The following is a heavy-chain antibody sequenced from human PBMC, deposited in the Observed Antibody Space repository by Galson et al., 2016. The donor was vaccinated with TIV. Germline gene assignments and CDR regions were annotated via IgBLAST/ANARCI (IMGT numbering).Heavy chain of an antibody. V-gene: IGHV1-46*01. Sequence: VKVSCKASGYTFTRYYIHRVRQASGQGLEWMGAMNPSGGGTNHAQNFQGRVTLTRDTSTTTVYMELSTLRSEDTAVYYCASGNASRWTFDIWGQGTMVTVSS. CDR2: MNPSGGGT. CDR1: GYTFTRYY. CDR3: ASGNASRWTFDI. D-gene: IGHD6-13*01. J-gene: IGHJ3*02.